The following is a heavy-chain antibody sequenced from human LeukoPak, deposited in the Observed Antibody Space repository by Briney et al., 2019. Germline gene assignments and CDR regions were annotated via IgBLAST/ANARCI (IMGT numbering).Heavy chain of an antibody. Sequence: TASETLSLTCTVSGGSISSYYWSWIRQPAGKGLEWIGRIYTSGSTHYNPSLKSRVTMSVDTSKNQFFLKLSSVTAVDTAVYYCARDLGDSSGYYRYYYYYYYMDVWGKGTTVTVSS. CDR2: IYTSGST. CDR1: GGSISSYY. J-gene: IGHJ6*03. V-gene: IGHV4-4*07. D-gene: IGHD3-22*01. CDR3: ARDLGDSSGYYRYYYYYYYMDV.